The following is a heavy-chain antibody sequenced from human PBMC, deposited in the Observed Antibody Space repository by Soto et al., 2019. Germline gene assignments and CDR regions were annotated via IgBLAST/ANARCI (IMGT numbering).Heavy chain of an antibody. D-gene: IGHD1-26*01. Sequence: SETLSLTCAVSGGSISSCGYSWIWIRQPPGKGLEWIGYIYHSGSTYYNPSLKSRVTISVDRSKNQFSLKLSSVTAADTAVYYCATSTSGYFDYWGQGTLVTVSS. CDR2: IYHSGST. J-gene: IGHJ4*02. CDR3: ATSTSGYFDY. V-gene: IGHV4-30-2*01. CDR1: GGSISSCGYS.